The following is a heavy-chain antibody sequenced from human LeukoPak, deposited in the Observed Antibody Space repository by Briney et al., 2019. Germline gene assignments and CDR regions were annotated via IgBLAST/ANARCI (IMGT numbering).Heavy chain of an antibody. CDR1: GGSVSSGSYY. CDR2: IYYSGST. CDR3: ARDWDWNDDYYYYGMDV. V-gene: IGHV4-61*01. D-gene: IGHD1-1*01. Sequence: PSETLSLTCTVSGGSVSSGSYYWSWIRQPPGKGLEWIGYIYYSGSTNYNPSLKSRVTISVDTSKNQFSLKLSSVTVADTAVYYCARDWDWNDDYYYYGMDVWGKGTTVTVSS. J-gene: IGHJ6*04.